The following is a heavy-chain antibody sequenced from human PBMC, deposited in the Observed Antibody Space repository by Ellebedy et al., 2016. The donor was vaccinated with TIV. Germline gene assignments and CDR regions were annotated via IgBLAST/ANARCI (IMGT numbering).Heavy chain of an antibody. CDR1: GGIFSSYA. J-gene: IGHJ4*02. CDR3: ARDSRVYYYGSGSYSEFGY. V-gene: IGHV1-69*10. D-gene: IGHD3-10*01. CDR2: IIPTLGIA. Sequence: AALVKVSCKASGGIFSSYAFSWVRQAPGQGLEWMGGIIPTLGIANYAQKFQGRVTITADKSTSTAYMELSSLRSDDTAVYFCARDSRVYYYGSGSYSEFGYWGQGTLVTVSS.